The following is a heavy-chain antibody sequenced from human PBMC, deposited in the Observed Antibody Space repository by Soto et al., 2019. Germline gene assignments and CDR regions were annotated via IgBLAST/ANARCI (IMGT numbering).Heavy chain of an antibody. CDR1: GFTFSSYS. CDR3: ARDTSAVVAFDI. D-gene: IGHD2-15*01. CDR2: ISSSSSYI. J-gene: IGHJ3*02. V-gene: IGHV3-21*01. Sequence: EVQLVESGGGLVKPGGSLRLSCAASGFTFSSYSMNWVRQAPGKGLEWVSSISSSSSYIYYADSVKGRFTISRDNAKNSLYLQMNSLRAEDTAVYCCARDTSAVVAFDIWGQGTMVTVSS.